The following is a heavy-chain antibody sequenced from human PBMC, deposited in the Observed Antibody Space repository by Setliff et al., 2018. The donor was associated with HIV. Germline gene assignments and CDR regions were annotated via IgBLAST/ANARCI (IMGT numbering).Heavy chain of an antibody. J-gene: IGHJ6*03. CDR1: GYPIDSGFY. D-gene: IGHD2-2*01. V-gene: IGHV4-59*01. CDR2: IYYSGST. Sequence: SETLSLTCAVYGYPIDSGFYWGWIRQTPGKGLEWIGYIYYSGSTNYNPSLKGRVTISVATSKNQFSLKLNSVTTADTAVYYCARGGYCSGITCLILYYYYYMDVWGKGTTVTVSS. CDR3: ARGGYCSGITCLILYYYYYMDV.